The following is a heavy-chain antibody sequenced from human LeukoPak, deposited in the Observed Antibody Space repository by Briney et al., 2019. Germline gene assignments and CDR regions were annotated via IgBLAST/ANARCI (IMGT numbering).Heavy chain of an antibody. J-gene: IGHJ4*02. CDR1: GFTFSSYE. D-gene: IGHD6-13*01. CDR3: VKDLAAAGSRGFDY. V-gene: IGHV3-48*03. CDR2: ISSSGSSI. Sequence: PGGSLRLSCAASGFTFSSYEMNWVRQAPGKGLEWVSYISSSGSSIYYADSVKGRFTISRDNGKNSLYLQMNSLRVEDTALYYCVKDLAAAGSRGFDYWGQGTLVTVSS.